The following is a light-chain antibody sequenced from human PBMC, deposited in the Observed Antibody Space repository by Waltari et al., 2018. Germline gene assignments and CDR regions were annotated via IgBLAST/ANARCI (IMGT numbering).Light chain of an antibody. CDR1: SSDVRYSAY. CDR3: SSYAGSKDWV. V-gene: IGLV2-8*01. J-gene: IGLJ3*02. CDR2: EVS. Sequence: SALTQPPSASGSPGQSVTISCTGPSSDVRYSAYVSWYQQHPGKAPRLVIYEVSKRPAGVPDRFSGSKSGDTASLTVSGLQAEDEADYYCSSYAGSKDWVFGGGTKLTVL.